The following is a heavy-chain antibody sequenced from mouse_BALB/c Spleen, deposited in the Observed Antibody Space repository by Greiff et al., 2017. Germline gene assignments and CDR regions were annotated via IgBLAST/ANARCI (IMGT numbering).Heavy chain of an antibody. V-gene: IGHV5-6*01. D-gene: IGHD2-1*01. Sequence: EVQGVESGGDLVKPGGSLKLSCAASGFTFSSYGMSWVRQTPDKRLEWVATISSGGSYTYYPDSVKGRFTISRDNAKNTLYLQMSSLKSEDTAMYYCARRGSTIYAMDYWGQGTSVTVSS. J-gene: IGHJ4*01. CDR2: ISSGGSYT. CDR1: GFTFSSYG. CDR3: ARRGSTIYAMDY.